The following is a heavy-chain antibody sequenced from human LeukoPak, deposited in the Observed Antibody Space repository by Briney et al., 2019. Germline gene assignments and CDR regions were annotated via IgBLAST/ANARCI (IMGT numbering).Heavy chain of an antibody. CDR3: ARGDMRNWFDP. CDR2: ISSSSSYI. J-gene: IGHJ5*02. CDR1: GFTFSSYS. V-gene: IGHV3-21*01. Sequence: GGSLRLSCAASGFTFSSYSMNWVRQAPGKGLEWVSSISSSSSYIYYADSVKGRFTISRDNAKNSLYLQMNSLRAEDTAVYYCARGDMRNWFDPWGQGTLVTVSS.